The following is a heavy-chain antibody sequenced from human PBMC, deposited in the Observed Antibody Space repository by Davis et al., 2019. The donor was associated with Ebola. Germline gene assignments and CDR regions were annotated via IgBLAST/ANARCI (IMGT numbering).Heavy chain of an antibody. CDR1: GFTFSSYS. V-gene: IGHV3-21*01. CDR3: ARGRNWFDP. CDR2: ISSSSSYI. J-gene: IGHJ5*02. Sequence: GESLKISCAASGFTFSSYSMNWVRQAPGKGLEWVSSISSSSSYIYYTDSVKGRFTISRDNAKNSLYLQMNSLRAEDTAVYYCARGRNWFDPWGQGTLVTVSS.